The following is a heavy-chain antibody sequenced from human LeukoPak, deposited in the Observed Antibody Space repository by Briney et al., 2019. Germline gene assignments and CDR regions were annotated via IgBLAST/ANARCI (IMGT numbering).Heavy chain of an antibody. D-gene: IGHD1-7*01. CDR1: GFTFSSYD. Sequence: GGSLRLPCAASGFTFSSYDMGWVRQAPGKGLEWVSAISSSGASTYYADSAKGRFTISRDNSKNTLYLQMNSLRAEDTAVYYCAKRTSENYYFDYWGQGTLVTVSS. CDR3: AKRTSENYYFDY. V-gene: IGHV3-23*01. J-gene: IGHJ4*02. CDR2: ISSSGAST.